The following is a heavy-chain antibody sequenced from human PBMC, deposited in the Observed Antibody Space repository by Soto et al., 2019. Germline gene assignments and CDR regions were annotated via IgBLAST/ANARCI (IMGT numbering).Heavy chain of an antibody. V-gene: IGHV4-59*08. J-gene: IGHJ4*02. D-gene: IGHD6-13*01. Sequence: LEILSLTCGVCGVCISRGCWWGWIRQPPGKGLEWIGYIYYSGSTNYNPSLKSRVTISVDTSKNQFSLKLSSVTAADTAVYYCARSFSSSWILFDSWGQGTLVTVSS. CDR3: ARSFSSSWILFDS. CDR2: IYYSGST. CDR1: GVCISRGCW.